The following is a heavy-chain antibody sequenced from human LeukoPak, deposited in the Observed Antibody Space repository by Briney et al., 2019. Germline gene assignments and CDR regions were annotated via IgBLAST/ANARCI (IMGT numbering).Heavy chain of an antibody. CDR1: GGTFSIYA. J-gene: IGHJ5*02. CDR3: ARGDCSSTSCPPLDP. Sequence: ASVNVSCKASGGTFSIYAISWVRQAPGQGLEWMGGIIPIFGTANYAQKFQGRVTITADESTSTAYMELSSLRSEDTAVYYCARGDCSSTSCPPLDPWGQGTLVTVSS. CDR2: IIPIFGTA. D-gene: IGHD2-2*01. V-gene: IGHV1-69*13.